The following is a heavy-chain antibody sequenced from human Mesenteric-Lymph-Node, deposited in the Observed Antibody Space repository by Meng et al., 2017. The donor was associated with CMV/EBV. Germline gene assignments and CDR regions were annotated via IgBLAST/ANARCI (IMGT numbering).Heavy chain of an antibody. V-gene: IGHV1-2*02. D-gene: IGHD2-2*01. CDR3: ARDWGAAAIFDYCYYGMDV. CDR1: GYTFTGYY. CDR2: INPNSGGT. Sequence: ASVKVSCKASGYTFTGYYMHWVRQAPGQGLEWMGWINPNSGGTNYAQKFQGRVTMTRDTSISTAYMELSRLRSDDTAVYYCARDWGAAAIFDYCYYGMDVWGQGTTVTVSS. J-gene: IGHJ6*02.